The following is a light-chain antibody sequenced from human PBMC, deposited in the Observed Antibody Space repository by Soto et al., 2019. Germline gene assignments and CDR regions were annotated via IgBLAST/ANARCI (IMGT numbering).Light chain of an antibody. CDR1: QSVSNY. V-gene: IGKV3-11*01. CDR2: DAS. CDR3: QQRFDGLT. Sequence: EIVLTQSPATLSLSPGERATLSCRASQSVSNYLTWYQQKPGQAPRLVINDASNRGTGIPARFSGSGSGTDFTLTISSLEPEDFAVYYCQQRFDGLTFGGGTKVEIK. J-gene: IGKJ4*01.